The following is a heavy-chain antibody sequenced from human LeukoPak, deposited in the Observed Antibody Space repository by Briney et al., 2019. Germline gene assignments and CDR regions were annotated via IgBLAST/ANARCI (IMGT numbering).Heavy chain of an antibody. CDR1: GDTLTEFA. V-gene: IGHV1-24*01. Sequence: ASVKVSCKVSGDTLTEFAMHWVRQAPGKGLEWMGGFDPEDGETIYAQKFQGRVIMSEDTSTDIAYMELSSLRSEDTAVYYCAADRFSIFGVVITPKNYYGMDVWGQGTTVTVSS. CDR3: AADRFSIFGVVITPKNYYGMDV. J-gene: IGHJ6*02. CDR2: FDPEDGET. D-gene: IGHD3-3*01.